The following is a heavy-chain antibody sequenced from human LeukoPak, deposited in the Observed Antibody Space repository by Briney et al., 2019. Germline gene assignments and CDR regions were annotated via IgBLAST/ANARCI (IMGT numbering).Heavy chain of an antibody. CDR1: GFTFSSYD. V-gene: IGHV3-30*02. CDR2: IRYDGSNK. Sequence: GGSLRLSCAASGFTFSSYDMHWVRQAPGKGLEWVAFIRYDGSNKYYADSVKGRFTISRDNSKNTLYLQMNSLRAEDTAFYYCARGGITIFGGIIYQDYWGQGTLVTVSS. CDR3: ARGGITIFGGIIYQDY. J-gene: IGHJ4*02. D-gene: IGHD3-3*01.